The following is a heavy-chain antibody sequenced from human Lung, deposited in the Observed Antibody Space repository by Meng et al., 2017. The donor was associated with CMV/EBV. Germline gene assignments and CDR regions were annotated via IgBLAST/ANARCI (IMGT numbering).Heavy chain of an antibody. V-gene: IGHV4-30-4*08. CDR3: ARALDTAMVTFDY. CDR2: IYYSGST. J-gene: IGHJ4*02. D-gene: IGHD5-18*01. Sequence: VQLQNSGPVLVKPSQPPSLTCTVSGGSISSGDYYWSWIRQPPGKGLEWIGYIYYSGSTYYNPSLKSRVTISVDTSKNQFSLKLSSVTAADTAVYYCARALDTAMVTFDYWGQGTPVTVSS. CDR1: GGSISSGDYY.